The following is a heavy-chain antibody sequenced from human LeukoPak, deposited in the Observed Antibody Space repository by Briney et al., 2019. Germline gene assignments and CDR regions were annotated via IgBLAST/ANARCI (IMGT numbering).Heavy chain of an antibody. CDR1: GYTFANYG. Sequence: GASVKVSCKASGYTFANYGISWVRQAPGQGLEWTAWISAYSGNTNYAQNFQGRLTMTTDTSTNTAYMELRSLRSDDTAVYYCARQGYCTSPSCYARGDDAFDIWGQGTMVTVSS. J-gene: IGHJ3*02. D-gene: IGHD2-2*01. CDR2: ISAYSGNT. CDR3: ARQGYCTSPSCYARGDDAFDI. V-gene: IGHV1-18*01.